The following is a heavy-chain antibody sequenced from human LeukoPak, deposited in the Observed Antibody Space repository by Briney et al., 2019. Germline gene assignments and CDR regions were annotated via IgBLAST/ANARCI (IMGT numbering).Heavy chain of an antibody. D-gene: IGHD6-6*01. J-gene: IGHJ4*02. V-gene: IGHV3-30*03. CDR2: ISYDGSNK. CDR3: AREGNQFEYSSSSSPFDY. CDR1: GFTFSSYG. Sequence: PGGSLRLSCAASGFTFSSYGIHWVRQAPGKGLEWVAVISYDGSNKYYADSVKGRFTISRDNSKNTLYLQMNSLRAEDTAVYYCAREGNQFEYSSSSSPFDYWGQGTLVTVSS.